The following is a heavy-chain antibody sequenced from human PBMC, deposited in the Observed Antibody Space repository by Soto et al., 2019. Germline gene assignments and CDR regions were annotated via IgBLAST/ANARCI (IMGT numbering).Heavy chain of an antibody. CDR1: GFTFSSYG. D-gene: IGHD1-26*01. Sequence: QVQLVESGGGVVQPGRSLRLSCAASGFTFSSYGMHWVRQAPGKGLEWVAVIWYDGSNKYYADSVKGRFTISRDNSKNTLYLQMNSLRAEDTAVYYCASGIVTADYWGQGTLVTVSS. J-gene: IGHJ4*02. CDR2: IWYDGSNK. V-gene: IGHV3-33*01. CDR3: ASGIVTADY.